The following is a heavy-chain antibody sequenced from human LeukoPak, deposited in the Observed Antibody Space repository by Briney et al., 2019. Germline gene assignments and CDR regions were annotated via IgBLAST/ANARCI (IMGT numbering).Heavy chain of an antibody. J-gene: IGHJ4*02. CDR1: GGSISSSSYY. Sequence: TSETLSLTCTVSGGSISSSSYYWGWIRQPPGKGLEWNGSNYYSGSTYYNPSLKGRVTISVYTSKNQYSLKLSSVTAAYTAVYCCASSSGYYYAFDYWGQGTLVTVSS. D-gene: IGHD3-22*01. V-gene: IGHV4-39*01. CDR3: ASSSGYYYAFDY. CDR2: NYYSGST.